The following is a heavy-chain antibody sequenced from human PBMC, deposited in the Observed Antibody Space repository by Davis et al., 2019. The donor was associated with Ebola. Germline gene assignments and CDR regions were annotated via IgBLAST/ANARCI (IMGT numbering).Heavy chain of an antibody. CDR3: ARDRALRFLEWLARDENYYYYYGMEV. CDR1: GYTFTNYG. D-gene: IGHD3-3*01. Sequence: AASVKVSCKASGYTFTNYGITWVRQAPGQGLEWMGWINPHNGNTNYAQNVQGRVIMTSDTATTTAYMEVGSLRSDDTAVYYCARDRALRFLEWLARDENYYYYYGMEVWGKGTTVTVSS. CDR2: INPHNGNT. V-gene: IGHV1-18*04. J-gene: IGHJ6*04.